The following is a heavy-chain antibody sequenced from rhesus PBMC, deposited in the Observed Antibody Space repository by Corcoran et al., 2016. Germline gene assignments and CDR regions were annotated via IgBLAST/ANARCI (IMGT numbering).Heavy chain of an antibody. CDR3: ARDLTTVWGDGLDS. CDR1: GYSISSGYY. Sequence: QVQLLESGPGLVKPSEPLSLTVAAPGYSISSGYYWSWIRPPPGKGLEWIGYITYSGSTSYNPSLKSRVTISRDTSKNQFSLKLSSVTAADTAVYYCARDLTTVWGDGLDSWGQGVVVTVSS. CDR2: ITYSGST. V-gene: IGHV4-122*02. J-gene: IGHJ6*01. D-gene: IGHD4-29*01.